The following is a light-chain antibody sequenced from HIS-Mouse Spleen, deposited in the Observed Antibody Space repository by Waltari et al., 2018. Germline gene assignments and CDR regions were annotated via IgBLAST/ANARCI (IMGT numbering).Light chain of an antibody. CDR1: SSDVVGYNY. Sequence: QSALTQPASVSGSPGPSITISCPGTSSDVVGYNYVSLYQQQPGKAPKLMIYDVSNRPSGVSNRFSGSKSGNTASLTISGLQAEDEADYYCSSYTSSSTPLVFGTGTKVTVL. V-gene: IGLV2-14*03. CDR3: SSYTSSSTPLV. CDR2: DVS. J-gene: IGLJ1*01.